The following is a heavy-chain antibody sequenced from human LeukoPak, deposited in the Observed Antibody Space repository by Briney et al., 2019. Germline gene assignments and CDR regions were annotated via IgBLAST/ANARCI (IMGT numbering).Heavy chain of an antibody. V-gene: IGHV4-31*03. CDR2: IYYSGST. CDR3: AREVTTGAYFDY. Sequence: SQTLSLTCTVSGGSISSGGYYWRWIRQHPGKVLERIGYIYYSGSTYYNPSLKSRVTISVDTSKNQFSLKLSSVTAADTAVYYCAREVTTGAYFDYWGQGTLVTVSS. J-gene: IGHJ4*02. D-gene: IGHD4-17*01. CDR1: GGSISSGGYY.